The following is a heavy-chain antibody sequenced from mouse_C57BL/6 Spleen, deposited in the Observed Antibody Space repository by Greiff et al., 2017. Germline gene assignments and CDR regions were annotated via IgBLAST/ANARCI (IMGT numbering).Heavy chain of an antibody. CDR1: GYTFTDYY. J-gene: IGHJ2*02. V-gene: IGHV1-26*01. CDR3: ARRPIYADALDY. Sequence: EVQLQQSGPELVKPGASVKISCKASGYTFTDYYMNWVKQSHGKSLEWIGDINPNNGGTIYNQKFKGKATLTVDKSSSTAYMELRSLTSEDSAVYYCARRPIYADALDYWGQGTSLTVSS. CDR2: INPNNGGT. D-gene: IGHD2-12*01.